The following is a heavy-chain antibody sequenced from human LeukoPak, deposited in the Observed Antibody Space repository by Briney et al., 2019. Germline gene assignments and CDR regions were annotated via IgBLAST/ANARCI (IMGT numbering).Heavy chain of an antibody. CDR3: ARVWYSGYDSVGGYYFDY. V-gene: IGHV1-18*01. D-gene: IGHD5-12*01. CDR2: ISAYNGNT. CDR1: GYTFTSYG. J-gene: IGHJ4*02. Sequence: ASVKVSCKASGYTFTSYGISWVRQAPGQGLEWMGWISAYNGNTNYAQKLQGRVTMTTDTSTSTAYMELRSLRSDDTAVYYCARVWYSGYDSVGGYYFDYWGQGTLVTVPS.